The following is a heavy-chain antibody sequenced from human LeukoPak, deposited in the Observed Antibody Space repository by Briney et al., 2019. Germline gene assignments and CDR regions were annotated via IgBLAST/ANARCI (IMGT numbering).Heavy chain of an antibody. V-gene: IGHV1-8*01. D-gene: IGHD3-9*01. CDR3: ARGRAYYDILTGYYREYYFDY. Sequence: ASVKVSCKASGYTFTSYDINWVRQAPGQGLEWMGWMNPNSGNTGYAQKFQGRVTMTRNTSISTAYMELSSLRSEDTAVYYCARGRAYYDILTGYYREYYFDYWGQGTLVTVSS. CDR1: GYTFTSYD. J-gene: IGHJ4*02. CDR2: MNPNSGNT.